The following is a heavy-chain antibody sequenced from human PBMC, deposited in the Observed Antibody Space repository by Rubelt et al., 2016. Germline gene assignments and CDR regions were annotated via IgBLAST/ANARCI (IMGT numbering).Heavy chain of an antibody. CDR2: FDPEDGET. Sequence: QVQLVQSGAEVKKPGASVKVSCKGSGYTLTELSMHWVRQAPGKGLEWMGGFDPEDGETIYAQKFQGRVTMTEDTSTDTAYMELSSLRSEDTAVYYCATRSLWFGEIDRYFDYWGQGTLVTVSS. CDR1: GYTLTELS. CDR3: ATRSLWFGEIDRYFDY. V-gene: IGHV1-24*01. D-gene: IGHD3-10*01. J-gene: IGHJ4*02.